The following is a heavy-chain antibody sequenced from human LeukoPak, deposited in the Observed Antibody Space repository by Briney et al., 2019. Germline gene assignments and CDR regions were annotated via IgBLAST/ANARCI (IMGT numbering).Heavy chain of an antibody. CDR2: IYHSGST. V-gene: IGHV4-4*02. CDR3: AREKGTWAIPFDY. CDR1: GGSINSTNW. D-gene: IGHD3-10*01. Sequence: SETLSLTCAVSGGSINSTNWWSWVRQPPGKGLEWIGEIYHSGSTNYNPSLKSRVTISVDKSKNQFSLWLSSVTAADTAVYYCAREKGTWAIPFDYWGQGTLVTVSS. J-gene: IGHJ4*02.